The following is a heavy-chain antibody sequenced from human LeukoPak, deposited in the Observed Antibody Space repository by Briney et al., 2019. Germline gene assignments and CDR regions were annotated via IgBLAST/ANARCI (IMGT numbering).Heavy chain of an antibody. D-gene: IGHD6-13*01. V-gene: IGHV3-7*01. CDR2: IKQDGSEK. CDR3: ARVRSSSWYRAAFDI. Sequence: PGGSLRLSCAASGFTFSSYWMSWVRQAPGKGLEWVANIKQDGSEKYYVDSVKGRFTISGDNAKNLLYLQMNSLRAEDTAVYYCARVRSSSWYRAAFDIWGQGTMVTVSS. J-gene: IGHJ3*02. CDR1: GFTFSSYW.